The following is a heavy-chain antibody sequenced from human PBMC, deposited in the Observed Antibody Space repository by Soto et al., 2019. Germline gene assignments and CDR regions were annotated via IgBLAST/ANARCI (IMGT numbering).Heavy chain of an antibody. D-gene: IGHD6-19*01. Sequence: EVQLVESGGGLVQPGGSLRLSCAASGFTFSRYSMNWVRQALGKGLEWVSYISTNVITIYYADSVQGRFTISRDNAKNSLYLQMNTLRDEDKAVYYCTRDVFPGVAVAGTWFDPWGQGTLVTVSS. V-gene: IGHV3-48*02. CDR2: ISTNVITI. CDR3: TRDVFPGVAVAGTWFDP. J-gene: IGHJ5*02. CDR1: GFTFSRYS.